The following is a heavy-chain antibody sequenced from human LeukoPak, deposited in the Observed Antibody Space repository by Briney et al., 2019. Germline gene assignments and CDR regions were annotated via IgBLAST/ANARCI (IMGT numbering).Heavy chain of an antibody. Sequence: SETLSLTCTVSGGSISSYYWSWIRQPAGKGLEWIGRIYTSGSTNYNPSLKSRVTMSVDTSKNQFSLNLSSVTAADTAVYYCARVELGITMVRGVITQYYYYYYYMDVWGKGTTVTVSS. J-gene: IGHJ6*03. CDR3: ARVELGITMVRGVITQYYYYYYYMDV. V-gene: IGHV4-4*07. CDR2: IYTSGST. D-gene: IGHD3-10*01. CDR1: GGSISSYY.